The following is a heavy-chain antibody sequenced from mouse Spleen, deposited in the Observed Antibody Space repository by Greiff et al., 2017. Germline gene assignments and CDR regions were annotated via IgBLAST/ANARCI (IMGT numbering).Heavy chain of an antibody. CDR3: ARPLTNWFAY. CDR2: ISSGGGNT. J-gene: IGHJ3*01. D-gene: IGHD4-1*01. V-gene: IGHV5-9-3*01. Sequence: EVQLVESGGGLVKLGGSLKLSCAASGFTFSSYAMSWVRQTPEKRLEWVATISSGGGNTYYPDSVKGRFTISRDNAKNTLYLQMSSLKSEDTAMYYCARPLTNWFAYWGQGTLVTVSA. CDR1: GFTFSSYA.